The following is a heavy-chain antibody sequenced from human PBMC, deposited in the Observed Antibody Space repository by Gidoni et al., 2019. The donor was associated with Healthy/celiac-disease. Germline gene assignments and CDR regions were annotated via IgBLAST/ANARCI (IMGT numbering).Heavy chain of an antibody. J-gene: IGHJ5*02. CDR3: AHSDSGVWFGELLVGDNWFDP. V-gene: IGHV2-5*01. Sequence: QITLKESGPTLVKPTQTLTLTCTFSGFPLSTSGVGVGWIRQPPGRALEWLALIYWNDDKRYSPSLKSRLTITKDTSKNQVVLTMTNMDPVDTATYYCAHSDSGVWFGELLVGDNWFDPWGQGTLVTVSS. D-gene: IGHD3-10*01. CDR1: GFPLSTSGVG. CDR2: IYWNDDK.